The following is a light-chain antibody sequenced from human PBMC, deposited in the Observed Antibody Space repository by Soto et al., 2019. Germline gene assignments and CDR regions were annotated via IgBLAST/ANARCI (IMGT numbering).Light chain of an antibody. Sequence: IQMTQSPSTLSASVGDRVTITCRASQSISSWLAWYQQKPGKAPKLLISQASSLESGVPSRFSGSGSETEFTLTISGLQPDDFATYYCQHYNSYSEAFGQGTKVDIK. CDR1: QSISSW. CDR3: QHYNSYSEA. CDR2: QAS. J-gene: IGKJ1*01. V-gene: IGKV1-5*03.